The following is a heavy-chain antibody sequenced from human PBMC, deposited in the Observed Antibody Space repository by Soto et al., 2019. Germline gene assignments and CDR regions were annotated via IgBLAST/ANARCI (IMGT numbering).Heavy chain of an antibody. CDR3: AKSHYYDSSGYPDGFDI. CDR1: GFTFSSHA. Sequence: EVQLLESGGDLVQPGGSLRLSCAASGFTFSSHAMSWVRQAPGKGLKWVSAIRSSDGRTYYADSVKGRFSISRDNSKNTLYLQMNSLRAEDTAVYYCAKSHYYDSSGYPDGFDIWGQGTMVTVSS. D-gene: IGHD3-22*01. CDR2: IRSSDGRT. V-gene: IGHV3-23*01. J-gene: IGHJ3*02.